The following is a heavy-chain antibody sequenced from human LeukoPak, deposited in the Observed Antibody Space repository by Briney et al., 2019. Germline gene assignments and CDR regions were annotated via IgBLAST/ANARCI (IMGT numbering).Heavy chain of an antibody. CDR1: GFTFSSYW. Sequence: GGSLRLSCAASGFTFSSYWMNWVRQAPGKGLEWLSNIDSGRTIIYYAGSVRSRFTISRDNAKNSLYLQMNRLRADDTAVYYCARRVPYYGMDVWGPGTTVTVSS. D-gene: IGHD4/OR15-4a*01. CDR3: ARRVPYYGMDV. J-gene: IGHJ6*02. CDR2: IDSGRTII. V-gene: IGHV3-48*04.